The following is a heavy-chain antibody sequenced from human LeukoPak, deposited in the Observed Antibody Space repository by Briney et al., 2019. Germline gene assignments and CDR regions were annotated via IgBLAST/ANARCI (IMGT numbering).Heavy chain of an antibody. CDR3: ARVTYSSSWPIYYYYGMDV. D-gene: IGHD6-13*01. CDR2: IYYSGST. J-gene: IGHJ6*04. Sequence: SETLSLTCTVSGGSISSYYWSWIRQPPGKGLEWIGYIYYSGSTNYNPSLKSRVTISVDTSENQFSLKLSSVTAADTAVYYCARVTYSSSWPIYYYYGMDVWGKGTTVTVSS. V-gene: IGHV4-59*01. CDR1: GGSISSYY.